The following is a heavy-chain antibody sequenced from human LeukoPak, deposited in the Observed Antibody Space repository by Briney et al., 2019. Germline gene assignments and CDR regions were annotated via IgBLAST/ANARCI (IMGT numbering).Heavy chain of an antibody. Sequence: SVKVSCKASGGTFSSYAISWVRQAPGQGLEWMGGIIPIFGTANYAQKFQGRVTITADESTSTAYMELSSLRSEDTAVYYCARDPEQLGWFDPWGQGTLVTISS. CDR1: GGTFSSYA. V-gene: IGHV1-69*01. J-gene: IGHJ5*02. CDR2: IIPIFGTA. CDR3: ARDPEQLGWFDP. D-gene: IGHD6-6*01.